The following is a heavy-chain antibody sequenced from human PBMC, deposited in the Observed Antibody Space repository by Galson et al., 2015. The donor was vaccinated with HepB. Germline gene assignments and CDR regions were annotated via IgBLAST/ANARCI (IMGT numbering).Heavy chain of an antibody. CDR3: ARGVSRDYDFWSGMGGRYNWFDP. D-gene: IGHD3-3*01. CDR1: GGTFSSYA. V-gene: IGHV1-69*13. Sequence: SVKVSCKASGGTFSSYAISWVRQAPGQGLEWMGGIIPIFGTANYAQKFQGRVTITADESTSTAYMELSSLRSEDTAVYYCARGVSRDYDFWSGMGGRYNWFDPWGQGTLVTVSS. J-gene: IGHJ5*02. CDR2: IIPIFGTA.